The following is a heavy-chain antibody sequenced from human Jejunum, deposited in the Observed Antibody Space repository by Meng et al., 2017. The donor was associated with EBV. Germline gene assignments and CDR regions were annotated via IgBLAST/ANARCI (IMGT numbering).Heavy chain of an antibody. CDR3: ARPISGYTYYFDY. J-gene: IGHJ4*02. Sequence: GHRLQVGKEVKCAGASVKVSCKASGYTFTDYYLHWVRQAPGQGLEWMGRVNPNSGVTNYAEKFQGRVTMTRDTSISTSYMEVSRLTSDDTAVYYCARPISGYTYYFDYWGQGTLVTVSS. D-gene: IGHD5-18*01. CDR1: GYTFTDYY. V-gene: IGHV1-2*06. CDR2: VNPNSGVT.